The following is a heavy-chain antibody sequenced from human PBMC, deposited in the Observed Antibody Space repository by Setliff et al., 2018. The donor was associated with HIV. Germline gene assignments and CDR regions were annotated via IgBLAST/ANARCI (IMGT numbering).Heavy chain of an antibody. CDR1: ELNSPNDW. J-gene: IGHJ3*01. CDR3: VRRDGRLLNGFDF. V-gene: IGHV5-51*01. CDR2: IYPGDSET. D-gene: IGHD2-21*02. Sequence: GESLKISCKASELNSPNDWIAWVRQMSGNGLEWMGIIYPGDSETRYSPSFQGQVTISADKSISTAYLQWSSLKTSDTAMYYCVRRDGRLLNGFDFWGQGTMVTVSS.